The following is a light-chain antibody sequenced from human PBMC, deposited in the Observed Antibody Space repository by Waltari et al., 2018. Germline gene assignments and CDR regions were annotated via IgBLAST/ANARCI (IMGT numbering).Light chain of an antibody. CDR1: QTIGWW. V-gene: IGKV1-5*03. CDR2: KTS. CDR3: QQYIISPYL. J-gene: IGKJ2*01. Sequence: DIRLTQFPPTLSASVGDSVTITCRASQTIGWWLAWYQQIPGKAPILLIYKTSTLQTGVPSRCSGSGYGTDFTLTISSLQPDDSATYYCQQYIISPYLFGQGTKLEL.